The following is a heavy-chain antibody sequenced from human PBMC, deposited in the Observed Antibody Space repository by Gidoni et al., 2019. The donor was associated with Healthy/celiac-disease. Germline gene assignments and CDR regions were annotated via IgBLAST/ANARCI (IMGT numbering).Heavy chain of an antibody. J-gene: IGHJ6*02. V-gene: IGHV1-69*09. CDR1: GVTFSSYA. D-gene: IGHD2-15*01. CDR2: IIPILGIA. CDR3: AREFTVDYYYYYGMDV. Sequence: QVKLVQSGAAVTKHGSSVKVSCKDAGVTFSSYAISWVRQAPGQGLEWMGRIIPILGIANYAQKFQGRVTITADKSTSTAYMELSSLRSEDTAVYYCAREFTVDYYYYYGMDVWGQGTTVTVSS.